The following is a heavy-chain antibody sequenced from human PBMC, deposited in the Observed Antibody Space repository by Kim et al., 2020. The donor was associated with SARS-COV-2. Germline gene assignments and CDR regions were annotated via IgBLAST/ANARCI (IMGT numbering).Heavy chain of an antibody. CDR2: ISYDGSNK. CDR3: AKGRGGSYYSSFDI. CDR1: GFTFSSYG. J-gene: IGHJ3*02. Sequence: GGSLRLSCAASGFTFSSYGMHWVRQAPGKGLEWVAVISYDGSNKYYADSVKGRFTISRDNSKNTLYLQMNSLRADDTAVYYCAKGRGGSYYSSFDIWGQGTMVTVSS. V-gene: IGHV3-30*18. D-gene: IGHD1-26*01.